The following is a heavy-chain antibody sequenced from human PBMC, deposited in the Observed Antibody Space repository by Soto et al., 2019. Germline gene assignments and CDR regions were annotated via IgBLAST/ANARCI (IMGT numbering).Heavy chain of an antibody. Sequence: PSETLSLTCAVYGGSFSGYYWSWIRQPPGKGLEWIGEINHSGSTNYNPSLKSRVTISVDTSKNQFSLKLSSVTAADTAVYYCARVRLAVAGTVVRYYYGMDVWGQGTTVTVSS. V-gene: IGHV4-34*01. CDR3: ARVRLAVAGTVVRYYYGMDV. CDR2: INHSGST. J-gene: IGHJ6*02. D-gene: IGHD6-19*01. CDR1: GGSFSGYY.